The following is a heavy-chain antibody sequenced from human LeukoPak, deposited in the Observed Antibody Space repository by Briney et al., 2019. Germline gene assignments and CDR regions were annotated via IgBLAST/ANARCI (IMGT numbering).Heavy chain of an antibody. Sequence: GGSLRLSCAASGFTFSSYGMHWVRQAPGKGLEWVAVISYDGSNKYYADSVKGRFTISRDNSKNTLCLQMNSLRAEDTAVYYCAKDYCSSTSCYNYHYYYGMDVWGQGTTVTVSS. CDR3: AKDYCSSTSCYNYHYYYGMDV. D-gene: IGHD2-2*02. V-gene: IGHV3-30*18. CDR2: ISYDGSNK. J-gene: IGHJ6*02. CDR1: GFTFSSYG.